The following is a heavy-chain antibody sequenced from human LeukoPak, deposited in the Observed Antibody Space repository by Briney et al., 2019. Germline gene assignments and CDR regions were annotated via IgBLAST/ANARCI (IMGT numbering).Heavy chain of an antibody. V-gene: IGHV3-53*01. Sequence: GGSLRLSCVASGFTVSNSYMNWVRQAPGKGPEWVSVIYSDGGTFHSDSVKGRFTISRDYSKSTLYLQMNSLRADDTAVYYCARDSNGPAFWGQGTLVTVSS. J-gene: IGHJ4*02. CDR1: GFTVSNSY. CDR3: ARDSNGPAF. D-gene: IGHD6-19*01. CDR2: IYSDGGT.